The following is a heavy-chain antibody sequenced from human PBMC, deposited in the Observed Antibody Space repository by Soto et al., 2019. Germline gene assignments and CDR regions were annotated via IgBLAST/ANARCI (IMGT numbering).Heavy chain of an antibody. CDR2: IWYDGSNK. Sequence: AGGSLRLSCAASGFTFSSYGMHWVRQAPGKGLEWVAVIWYDGSNKYYADSVKGRFTISRDNSKNTLYLQMNSLRAEDTAVYYCARDGGGTMIVVDMGLADIWGQGTMVTVSS. D-gene: IGHD3-22*01. V-gene: IGHV3-33*01. CDR3: ARDGGGTMIVVDMGLADI. CDR1: GFTFSSYG. J-gene: IGHJ3*02.